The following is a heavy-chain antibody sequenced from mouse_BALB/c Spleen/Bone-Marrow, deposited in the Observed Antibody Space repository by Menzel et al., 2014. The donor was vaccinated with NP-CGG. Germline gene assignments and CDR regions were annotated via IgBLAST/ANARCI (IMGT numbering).Heavy chain of an antibody. CDR3: ARLDGYYVAMDY. V-gene: IGHV1S29*02. J-gene: IGHJ4*01. D-gene: IGHD2-3*01. CDR1: GYTFTDYN. Sequence: EVQLQQSGPELVKPGASVKISCKASGYTFTDYNMHWVKQSHGKSLEWIGYIYPYNGGTGYNQKFKSKATLTVDNSSSTAYMGRRSLTSEDSAVYYCARLDGYYVAMDYWGQGTPVTVSS. CDR2: IYPYNGGT.